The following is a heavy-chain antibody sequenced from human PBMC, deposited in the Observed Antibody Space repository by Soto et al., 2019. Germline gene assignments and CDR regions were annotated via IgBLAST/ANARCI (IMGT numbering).Heavy chain of an antibody. CDR3: ARARSAVRTRGGNAPFHFGH. Sequence: QVQLQESGPGLVKPSQTLSLTCTVSGGSISSGGYYWSWIRQHPGKGLAWIGYIYYSGSTYYNPYLKRRVTLSVDAFKHEFSRKLGSVAASATAVYYCARARSAVRTRGGNAPFHFGHWCQGTLVTVSS. J-gene: IGHJ4*02. D-gene: IGHD2-15*01. CDR2: IYYSGST. CDR1: GGSISSGGYY. V-gene: IGHV4-31*03.